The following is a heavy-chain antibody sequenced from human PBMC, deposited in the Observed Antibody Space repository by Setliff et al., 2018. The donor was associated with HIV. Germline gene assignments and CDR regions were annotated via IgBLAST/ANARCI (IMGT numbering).Heavy chain of an antibody. CDR2: IHPDASDT. J-gene: IGHJ5*01. V-gene: IGHV5-51*01. Sequence: PGESLTISCKGSGFTFTDYWIGWVRQMPEKGLEWMGIIHPDASDTRYSPSFQGQVTLSADKSINTTYLQWSSLKASDTAMYYCATLVGTNGVVWFDPWGQGTLVTVSS. CDR3: ATLVGTNGVVWFDP. CDR1: GFTFTDYW. D-gene: IGHD1-26*01.